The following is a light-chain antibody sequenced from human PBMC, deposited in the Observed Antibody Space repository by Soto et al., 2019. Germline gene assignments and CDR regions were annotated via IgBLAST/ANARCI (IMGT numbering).Light chain of an antibody. V-gene: IGLV4-69*01. J-gene: IGLJ2*01. CDR3: QTWGSGIVV. Sequence: QPVLAQSPSASACLGASVKLTCTLSRGHSNYAIAWHQQQSEKGPRYLMKLNSDGSHSKGDGIPDRFSGSSAGAERYLTISSLQSEDEADYYCQTWGSGIVVFGGGTKLTVL. CDR2: LNSDGSH. CDR1: RGHSNYA.